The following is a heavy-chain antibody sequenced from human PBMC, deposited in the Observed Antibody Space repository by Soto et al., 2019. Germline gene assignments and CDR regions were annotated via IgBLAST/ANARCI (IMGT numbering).Heavy chain of an antibody. D-gene: IGHD2-2*01. V-gene: IGHV1-69*13. CDR1: GGTFSSYA. J-gene: IGHJ5*02. CDR3: ARGLVKYGVPQDGNWFDP. Sequence: ASVKVSCKASGGTFSSYAISWVRQAPGQGLEWMGGIIPIFGTANYAQKFQGRVTITADESTNTAYMELSSLRSEDTAVYYCARGLVKYGVPQDGNWFDPWGQRTLVTVSS. CDR2: IIPIFGTA.